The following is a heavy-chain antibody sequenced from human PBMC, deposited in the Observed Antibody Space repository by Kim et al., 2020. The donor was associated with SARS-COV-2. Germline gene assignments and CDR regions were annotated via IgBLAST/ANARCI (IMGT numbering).Heavy chain of an antibody. Sequence: ASLKGRFTISRDDSKNTAYLQMNSLKTEDTAVYYCTRPNVAVAVPGYYFDYWGQGTLVTVSS. CDR3: TRPNVAVAVPGYYFDY. D-gene: IGHD6-19*01. J-gene: IGHJ4*02. V-gene: IGHV3-73*01.